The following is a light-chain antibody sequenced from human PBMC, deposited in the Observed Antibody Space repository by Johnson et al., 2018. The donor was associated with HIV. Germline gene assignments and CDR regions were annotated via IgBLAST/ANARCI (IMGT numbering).Light chain of an antibody. Sequence: QSVLTQSPSVSAAPGQMVSISCSGSSSNIGKNYVSWYQQLPGTAPKLLIYDNNKRPSGIPDLFSGSKSGTSATLGITGLQTGDEADYYCGTWDTSLSAGGVFGTGTKVTVL. J-gene: IGLJ1*01. CDR3: GTWDTSLSAGGV. V-gene: IGLV1-51*01. CDR2: DNN. CDR1: SSNIGKNY.